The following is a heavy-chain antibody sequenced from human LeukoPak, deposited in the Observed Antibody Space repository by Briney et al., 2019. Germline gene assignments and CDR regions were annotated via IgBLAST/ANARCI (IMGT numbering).Heavy chain of an antibody. J-gene: IGHJ4*02. Sequence: SETLSLTCTVSGGSISSYYWSWIRQPPGKGLEWIGYIYYSGSTNYNPSLKSRVTISVDTSKNQFSLELSSVTAADTAVYYCAGAGYSYGYPFDYWGQGTLVTVSP. CDR3: AGAGYSYGYPFDY. CDR2: IYYSGST. D-gene: IGHD5-18*01. CDR1: GGSISSYY. V-gene: IGHV4-59*01.